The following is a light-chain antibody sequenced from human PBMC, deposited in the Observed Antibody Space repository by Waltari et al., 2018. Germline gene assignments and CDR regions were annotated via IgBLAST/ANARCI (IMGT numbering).Light chain of an antibody. V-gene: IGKV3-20*01. Sequence: EIVLTQSPGTLSLSLGERATVSCRASQSLSKALSCYQQKPGQAPRLLIYGASTRATGIPDRFSGSGSGTDFSLTISRLEPDYFAVYYCQHYLRLPVTFGQGTTVEI. CDR3: QHYLRLPVT. CDR2: GAS. J-gene: IGKJ1*01. CDR1: QSLSKA.